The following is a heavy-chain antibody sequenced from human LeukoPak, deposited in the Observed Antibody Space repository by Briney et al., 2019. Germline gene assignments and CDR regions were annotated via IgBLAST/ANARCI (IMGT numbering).Heavy chain of an antibody. CDR3: ARDRGLGHDY. J-gene: IGHJ4*02. V-gene: IGHV4-59*01. CDR2: IYYSGST. Sequence: PSETLSLTCTVSGGSISSYYWSWIRQPPGKGLEWIGYIYYSGSTNYNPSLKSRVTISVDTSKNQFSLKLSSVTAADTAVYYCARDRGLGHDYWGQGTLVTVSS. D-gene: IGHD3-16*01. CDR1: GGSISSYY.